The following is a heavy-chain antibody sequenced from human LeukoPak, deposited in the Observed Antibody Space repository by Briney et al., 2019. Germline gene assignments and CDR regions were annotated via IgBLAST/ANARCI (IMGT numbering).Heavy chain of an antibody. D-gene: IGHD1/OR15-1a*01. CDR3: ATRTKGALDI. J-gene: IGHJ3*02. CDR1: GFIFSFYE. CDR2: ISSSGSSI. Sequence: PGGSLRLSCAASGFIFSFYEMNWVRQAPGKGLEWVPFISSSGSSIYYADSVKGRFTISRDNAKNSLYLQVSSLRVEDTAVYYCATRTKGALDIWGQGTMVTVSS. V-gene: IGHV3-48*03.